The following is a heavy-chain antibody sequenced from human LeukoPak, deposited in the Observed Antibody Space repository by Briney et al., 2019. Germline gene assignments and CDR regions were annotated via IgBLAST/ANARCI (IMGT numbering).Heavy chain of an antibody. J-gene: IGHJ4*02. CDR1: GYTLTDYY. Sequence: ASVKVSCKASGYTLTDYYMHWVRQAPGQGLEWMGWISPNSGGTNYAQNFQGRVTMTRDTSVSTAYMELSSLRSDDTAVYYCAREGIQLWLDLSYWGQGTLVTVSS. V-gene: IGHV1-2*02. CDR2: ISPNSGGT. CDR3: AREGIQLWLDLSY. D-gene: IGHD5-18*01.